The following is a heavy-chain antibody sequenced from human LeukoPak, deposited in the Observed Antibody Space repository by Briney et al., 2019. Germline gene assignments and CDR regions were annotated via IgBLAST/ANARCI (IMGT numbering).Heavy chain of an antibody. Sequence: PSETLSLTCSVSNGAVKNYYWTWIRQPPGQGLEWIGNFLYSGTTTYRASLDSRLIVSVDNSKNTVSLRLFSVTAADTAVYYCATLVYSGSRYHFDTWGQGTLVTVSS. CDR3: ATLVYSGSRYHFDT. V-gene: IGHV4-59*02. D-gene: IGHD1-26*01. CDR1: NGAVKNYY. CDR2: FLYSGTT. J-gene: IGHJ4*02.